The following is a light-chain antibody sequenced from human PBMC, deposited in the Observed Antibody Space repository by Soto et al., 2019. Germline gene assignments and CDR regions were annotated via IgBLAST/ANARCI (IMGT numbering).Light chain of an antibody. V-gene: IGLV1-40*01. CDR1: SSNIGATYD. CDR2: GNS. Sequence: QSLLTQPPSVSGAPGQRVTISCTGSSSNIGATYDVQWYQQLPGTAPKLLIYGNSNRPSGVPDRFSGSKSGTSASLAITGLQADDEADYYCQSYDSSLSAHYVFGTGTKLTVL. CDR3: QSYDSSLSAHYV. J-gene: IGLJ1*01.